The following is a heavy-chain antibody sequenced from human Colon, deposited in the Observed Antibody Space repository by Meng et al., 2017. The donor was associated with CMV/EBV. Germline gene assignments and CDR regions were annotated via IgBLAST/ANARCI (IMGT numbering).Heavy chain of an antibody. CDR2: ISSSGNTI. J-gene: IGHJ6*02. Sequence: GESLKISCAASGFTFSTYEMNWVRQAPGKGLEWVSYISSSGNTIYHADSVKGRFTISRDNAKNSLYLQMNSLRSEDTAVYYCARLLYYGMDVWGQGTTVTVSS. V-gene: IGHV3-48*03. CDR3: ARLLYYGMDV. CDR1: GFTFSTYE.